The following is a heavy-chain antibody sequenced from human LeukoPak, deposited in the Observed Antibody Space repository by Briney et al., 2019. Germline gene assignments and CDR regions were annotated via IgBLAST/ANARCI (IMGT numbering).Heavy chain of an antibody. CDR3: ARAGELGQLGRSRSYLY. CDR2: IIPIFGTA. J-gene: IGHJ4*02. V-gene: IGHV1-69*05. CDR1: GGTFSSYA. Sequence: SVKVSCKASGGTFSSYAISWVRQAPGQGLEWMGGIIPIFGTANYAQKFQGRVTITTDESTSTAYMELSSLRSEDTAVYYCARAGELGQLGRSRSYLYWGQGTLVTVSS. D-gene: IGHD1-26*01.